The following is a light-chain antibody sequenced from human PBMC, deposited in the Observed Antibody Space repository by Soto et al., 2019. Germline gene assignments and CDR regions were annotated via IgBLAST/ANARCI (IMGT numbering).Light chain of an antibody. CDR2: GDS. CDR3: CSYAGSSTYV. V-gene: IGLV2-23*01. J-gene: IGLJ1*01. Sequence: QSALTQPASVSGSPGQSITISCTGTSSDVGSYNLVSWYQQYPGTAPKLMIYGDSKRPSGVSNRFSGSKSGNTASLTISGLQTEDEADYYCCSYAGSSTYVFGTGTKLTVL. CDR1: SSDVGSYNL.